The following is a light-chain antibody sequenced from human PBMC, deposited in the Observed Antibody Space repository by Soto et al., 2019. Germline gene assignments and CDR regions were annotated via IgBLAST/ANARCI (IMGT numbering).Light chain of an antibody. Sequence: EIVLTQSPGTLSLSPGDRATLSFRASQNIDRFLAWYQQKPGQAPRLLIYDASNRATGIPARFYGSGSGTDFTLTVSSLEPEDFAVYYCQQRSDWPGTFGQGTKVDIK. CDR2: DAS. CDR3: QQRSDWPGT. V-gene: IGKV3-11*01. CDR1: QNIDRF. J-gene: IGKJ1*01.